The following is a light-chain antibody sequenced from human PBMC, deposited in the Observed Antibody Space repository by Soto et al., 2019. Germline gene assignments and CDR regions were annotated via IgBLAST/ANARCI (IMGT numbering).Light chain of an antibody. CDR2: GAS. CDR1: QSVTSSY. V-gene: IGKV3-20*01. CDR3: HQYGSSPLT. J-gene: IGKJ4*01. Sequence: EIVLTQSPGTLSLSPGERATLSCRASQSVTSSYLAWYQQKPGQAPRLLIYGASSRATGIPDRFSGSGSGTDFNLTISRLEPQDFAMYYCHQYGSSPLTFGGVTKVEIK.